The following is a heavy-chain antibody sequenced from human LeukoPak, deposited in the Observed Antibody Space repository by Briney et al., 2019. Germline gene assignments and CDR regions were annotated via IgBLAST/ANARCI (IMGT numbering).Heavy chain of an antibody. V-gene: IGHV3-30*18. D-gene: IGHD5-12*01. CDR1: GFTFSSYG. CDR2: ISYDGSNK. Sequence: GGSLRLSCAASGFTFSSYGMHWVRQAPGKGLEWVAVISYDGSNKYYADSVKGRFTISRDNSKNTLYLQMNSLRAEDTAVYYCAKACGSSYWYFDLWGRGTLVTVSS. J-gene: IGHJ2*01. CDR3: AKACGSSYWYFDL.